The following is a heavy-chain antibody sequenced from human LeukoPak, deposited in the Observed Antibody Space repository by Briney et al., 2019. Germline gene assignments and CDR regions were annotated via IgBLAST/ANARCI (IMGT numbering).Heavy chain of an antibody. D-gene: IGHD1-26*01. V-gene: IGHV3-64*01. CDR2: ISSNGGST. Sequence: GGSLRLSCAASGFTFSSYAMHWVRQAPGKGLEYVSAISSNGGSTYYANSVKGRFTISRDNSKNTLYLQMGSLRAEDTAVYYCAKRRELLQDYWGQGTLVTVSS. CDR1: GFTFSSYA. CDR3: AKRRELLQDY. J-gene: IGHJ4*02.